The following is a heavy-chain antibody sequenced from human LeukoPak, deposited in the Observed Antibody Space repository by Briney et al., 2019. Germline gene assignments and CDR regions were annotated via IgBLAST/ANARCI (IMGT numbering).Heavy chain of an antibody. CDR2: INHSGST. D-gene: IGHD2-2*02. Sequence: SETLSLTCAVYGGSFSGYYWSWIRQPPGKGLEWIGEINHSGSTNYNPSLKSRVTISVDTSKNQFSLKLSSVTAADTAVYYCARRPRAGYCSSTSCYSEIRGGAFDIWGQGTMVTVSS. CDR1: GGSFSGYY. V-gene: IGHV4-34*01. CDR3: ARRPRAGYCSSTSCYSEIRGGAFDI. J-gene: IGHJ3*02.